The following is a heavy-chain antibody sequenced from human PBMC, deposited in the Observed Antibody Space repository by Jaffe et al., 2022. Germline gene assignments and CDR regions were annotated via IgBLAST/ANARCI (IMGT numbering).Heavy chain of an antibody. D-gene: IGHD6-13*01. CDR2: IFHSGST. J-gene: IGHJ4*02. V-gene: IGHV4-61*03. CDR1: GASVSSGNYF. CDR3: ARDNIGAGGPSDY. Sequence: QVQLQESGPGLVKPSETLSLTCTVSGASVSSGNYFWSWIRQPPGKGLEWIGYIFHSGSTNYNPSLKSRVTMSVDTSKNHFSLKLSSVTAADTAIYYCARDNIGAGGPSDYWGQGTLVTVSS.